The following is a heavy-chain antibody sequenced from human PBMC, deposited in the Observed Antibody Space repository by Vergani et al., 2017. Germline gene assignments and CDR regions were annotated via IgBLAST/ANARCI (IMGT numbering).Heavy chain of an antibody. CDR3: ARVSLLRPGVAFDI. Sequence: EVQLVESGGGLIQPGGSLRLSCAASGFTVSSNYMSWVRQAPGKGLEWVSVIYSGGSTYYADSVKGRFTISRDNSKNTLYLQMNSLRAEDTAVYYCARVSLLRPGVAFDIWGQGTMVTVSS. J-gene: IGHJ3*02. D-gene: IGHD3-22*01. V-gene: IGHV3-53*01. CDR1: GFTVSSNY. CDR2: IYSGGST.